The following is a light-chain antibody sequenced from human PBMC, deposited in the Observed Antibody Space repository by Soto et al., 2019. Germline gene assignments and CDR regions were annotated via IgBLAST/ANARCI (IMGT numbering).Light chain of an antibody. Sequence: ENVLTQSPVTLSLSPGERATLSCRASQSVKSYLAWYQQKPGQAPRLRIYDASNRAAGIPARFRGSGSGTDFTLTISSLDHEDLAVYYCQSRSSWPPVLTVGGGTKVEIK. CDR2: DAS. J-gene: IGKJ4*01. CDR1: QSVKSY. V-gene: IGKV3-11*01. CDR3: QSRSSWPPVLT.